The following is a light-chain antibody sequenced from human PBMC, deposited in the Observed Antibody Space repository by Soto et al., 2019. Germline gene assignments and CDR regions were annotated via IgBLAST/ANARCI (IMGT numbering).Light chain of an antibody. V-gene: IGLV2-11*01. CDR3: CSYAGTYTVF. CDR2: GVS. J-gene: IGLJ2*01. Sequence: QSALTQPRSVSGSPGQSVTISCTGTSSDVGGYNYVSWYQCHTDKVTKLIIFGVSKRPSGVPDRFSGSKSGNTASLTISGLQAEDEADYFCCSYAGTYTVFFGGGTQLTVL. CDR1: SSDVGGYNY.